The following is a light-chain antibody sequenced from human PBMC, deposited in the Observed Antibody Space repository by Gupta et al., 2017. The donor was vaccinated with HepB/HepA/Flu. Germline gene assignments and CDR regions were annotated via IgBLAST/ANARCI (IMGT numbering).Light chain of an antibody. CDR1: QSVSSN. CDR2: GAS. CDR3: QQHNNWPPIT. V-gene: IGKV3-15*01. J-gene: IGKJ4*01. Sequence: EIVMTQSPATLSVSPGERATLSCRASQSVSSNLAWYQQKPGQAPRLLIYGASTRDTGIPARFSGSGSGTEFTLTISSRQSEDFAVYYCQQHNNWPPITFGGGTKVEIK.